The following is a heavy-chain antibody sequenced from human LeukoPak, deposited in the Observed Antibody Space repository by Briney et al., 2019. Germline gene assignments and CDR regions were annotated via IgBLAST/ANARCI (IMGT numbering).Heavy chain of an antibody. CDR1: GDSISNYY. CDR3: ARDLGTGSYRDDAFDI. V-gene: IGHV4-59*01. CDR2: IYYSGNT. Sequence: SETLSLTCTVSGDSISNYYWSWIRQPPGKGLEWIGYIYYSGNTNYNPSLKSRVTISVDTSKNQFSPKLSSVTAADTAVYYCARDLGTGSYRDDAFDIWGQGTMVTVSS. D-gene: IGHD1-26*01. J-gene: IGHJ3*02.